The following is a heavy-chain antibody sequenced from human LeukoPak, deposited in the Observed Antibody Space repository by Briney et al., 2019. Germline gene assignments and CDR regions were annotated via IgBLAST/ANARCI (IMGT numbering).Heavy chain of an antibody. CDR3: AKYYGDDPDYYYYMDV. CDR1: GFTFSHYG. Sequence: GGTLRLSCAASGFTFSHYGMSWVRQAPGKGLEWVSAISGSGYSTYYADSVKGRFTISRDNSKNTLYLQMNSLRAEDTAVYYCAKYYGDDPDYYYYMDVWGKGTTVTISS. CDR2: ISGSGYST. V-gene: IGHV3-23*01. D-gene: IGHD4-17*01. J-gene: IGHJ6*03.